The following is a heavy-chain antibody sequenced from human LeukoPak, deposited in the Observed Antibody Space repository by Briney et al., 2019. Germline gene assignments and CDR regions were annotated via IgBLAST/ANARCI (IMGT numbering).Heavy chain of an antibody. CDR2: IKQDGSEK. CDR3: ARAFYGSGSYYNN. D-gene: IGHD3-10*01. CDR1: GFTFSSYW. J-gene: IGHJ4*02. Sequence: PGGSLRLSCAASGFTFSSYWMSWVRPAPGKGLEWVANIKQDGSEKYYVDSVKGRFTISRDNAKNSLYLQMNSLRAEDTAVYYCARAFYGSGSYYNNWGQGTLVTVSS. V-gene: IGHV3-7*01.